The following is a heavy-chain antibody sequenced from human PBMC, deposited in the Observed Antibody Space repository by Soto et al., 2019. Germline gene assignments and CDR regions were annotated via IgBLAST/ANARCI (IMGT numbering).Heavy chain of an antibody. Sequence: SETLSLTCIVSGGSISGFYWTWIRQPPGKGLEWIGYIHDSGSTKYNPSLQSRVTISVDTSKNDFSLNLSSVTAADTAVYFCAREWGLLPYYVMNVWGHGTAVTVSS. D-gene: IGHD7-27*01. CDR2: IHDSGST. CDR1: GGSISGFY. CDR3: AREWGLLPYYVMNV. J-gene: IGHJ6*02. V-gene: IGHV4-59*01.